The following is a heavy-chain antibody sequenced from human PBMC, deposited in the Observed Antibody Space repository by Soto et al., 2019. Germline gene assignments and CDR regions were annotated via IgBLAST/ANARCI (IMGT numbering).Heavy chain of an antibody. V-gene: IGHV1-46*01. D-gene: IGHD6-25*01. CDR3: ARGVGAASENPIDY. J-gene: IGHJ4*02. CDR1: GYTLTSYY. Sequence: CKASGYTLTSYYMHWVRQAPGQGLEWMGIINPSDGKTNYAQKFQGRVTMTRDTPTSTIYMELSSLRSEDTAVYYCARGVGAASENPIDYWGQGTLVTVSS. CDR2: INPSDGKT.